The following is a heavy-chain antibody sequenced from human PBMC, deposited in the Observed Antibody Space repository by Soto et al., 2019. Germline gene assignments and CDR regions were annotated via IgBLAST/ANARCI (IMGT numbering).Heavy chain of an antibody. D-gene: IGHD3-22*01. J-gene: IGHJ3*02. Sequence: GASVKVSCKASGYTFTSYYMHWVRQAPGQGLEWMGIINPSGGSTSYAQKFQGRVTMTRDTSTSTVYMELSSLRSEDTAVYYCARDAPHYYDSSGYQADAFDIWGQGTMVTVSS. CDR2: INPSGGST. CDR1: GYTFTSYY. CDR3: ARDAPHYYDSSGYQADAFDI. V-gene: IGHV1-46*01.